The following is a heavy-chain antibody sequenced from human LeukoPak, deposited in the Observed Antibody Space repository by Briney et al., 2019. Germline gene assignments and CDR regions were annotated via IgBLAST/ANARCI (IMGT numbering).Heavy chain of an antibody. Sequence: PGGSLRLSCAASGLTFSSYAMSWVRQAPGKGLEWVSVIYSGDSTYYADSVKGRFTISRDNSKNTLYLQMNTLRAEDTAVYYCARLGQGLPPSYYFGMDVWGQGTTVTV. J-gene: IGHJ6*02. V-gene: IGHV3-66*01. CDR3: ARLGQGLPPSYYFGMDV. CDR1: GLTFSSYA. CDR2: IYSGDST. D-gene: IGHD6-19*01.